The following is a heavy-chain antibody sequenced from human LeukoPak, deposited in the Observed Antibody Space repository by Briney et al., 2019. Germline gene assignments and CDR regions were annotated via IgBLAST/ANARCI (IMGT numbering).Heavy chain of an antibody. V-gene: IGHV3-7*01. CDR1: GFTFSGFS. CDR2: IKQDGSER. CDR3: ARFRTWGDKAFDY. J-gene: IGHJ4*02. D-gene: IGHD2-21*02. Sequence: GGSLRLSCAASGFTFSGFSMSWVRQSPTKGLEWVANIKQDGSERYYVDSVKGRFTISRDSAKNSLYLQMNSLRAEDTAVYYCARFRTWGDKAFDYWGQGTLVTVSS.